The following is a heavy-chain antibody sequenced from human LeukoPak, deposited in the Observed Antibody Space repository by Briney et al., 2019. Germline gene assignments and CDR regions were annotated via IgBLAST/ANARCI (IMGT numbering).Heavy chain of an antibody. CDR3: ARAPLGDIVVVPAYFDY. D-gene: IGHD2-2*01. J-gene: IGHJ4*02. V-gene: IGHV3-21*01. Sequence: PGGSLRLSCAASGFTFSSYSMNWVRQAPGKGLEWVSSISSSSSYIYYADSVKGRFTISRDNAKNSLYLQMNSLRAEDTAVYYCARAPLGDIVVVPAYFDYWGQGTLVTVSS. CDR1: GFTFSSYS. CDR2: ISSSSSYI.